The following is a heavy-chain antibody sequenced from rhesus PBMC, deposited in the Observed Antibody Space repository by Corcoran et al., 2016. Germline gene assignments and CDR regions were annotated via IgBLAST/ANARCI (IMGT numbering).Heavy chain of an antibody. V-gene: IGHV4-76*01. D-gene: IGHD1-1*01. CDR3: ARGLSWNYRLDY. J-gene: IGHJ4*01. CDR2: IYGSSGIT. CDR1: GYSISSGYD. Sequence: QVQLQESGPGVVKPSETLSLTCAVSGYSISSGYDWSWIRQPPGKGLEWIGYIYGSSGITNYNPSLKNRVTISKDTSKNQFSLKLSSVTAADTAVYYCARGLSWNYRLDYWGQGVLVTVSS.